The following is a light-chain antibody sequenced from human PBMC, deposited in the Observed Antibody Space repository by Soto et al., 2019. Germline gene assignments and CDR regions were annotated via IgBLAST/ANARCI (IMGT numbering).Light chain of an antibody. Sequence: EIVLTQSPATLALSPWERATLSCRASQSVRSYLAWYHQKPGQAPRLLIYDTSKRATGIPVKFSGSGSGAYFTRPISSLEPEDFAGYYGQQCSNCPPAFGQGTKVEIK. V-gene: IGKV3-11*01. J-gene: IGKJ1*01. CDR1: QSVRSY. CDR3: QQCSNCPPA. CDR2: DTS.